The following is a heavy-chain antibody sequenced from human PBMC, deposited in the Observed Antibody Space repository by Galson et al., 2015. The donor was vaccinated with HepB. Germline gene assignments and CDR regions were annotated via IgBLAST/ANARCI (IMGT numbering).Heavy chain of an antibody. CDR1: GFTFDDYA. J-gene: IGHJ5*02. CDR2: ISWNSGSI. Sequence: SLRLSCAASGFTFDDYAMHWVRQAPGKGLEWVSGISWNSGSIGYADSVKGRFTISRDNAKNSLYLQMNSLRAEDTALYYCAKGKEMATITDNWFDPWSQGTLVTVSS. D-gene: IGHD5-24*01. V-gene: IGHV3-9*01. CDR3: AKGKEMATITDNWFDP.